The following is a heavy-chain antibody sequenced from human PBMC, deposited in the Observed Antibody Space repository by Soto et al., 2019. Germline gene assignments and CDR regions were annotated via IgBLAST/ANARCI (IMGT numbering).Heavy chain of an antibody. CDR2: IIPIFGTS. CDR3: VRGKMREMATILRDKWFDP. J-gene: IGHJ5*02. CDR1: XXXXXNHX. V-gene: IGHV1-69*01. D-gene: IGHD5-12*01. Sequence: QVQLVQSGAEVKKPGSSVXXSXXXSXXXXXNHXIXXXXXAPXXXLEWMGGIIPIFGTSNYAQKFQGRVTITADESTRTAYMELSSLRSEDTAVYYCVRGKMREMATILRDKWFDPWGQGTLVTVSS.